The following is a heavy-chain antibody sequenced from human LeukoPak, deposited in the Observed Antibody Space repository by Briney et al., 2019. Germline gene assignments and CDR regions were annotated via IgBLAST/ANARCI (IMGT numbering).Heavy chain of an antibody. CDR3: AKLTRPRWLQLDFDY. Sequence: GGSLRLSCAASGFTFSSYAMSRVRQAPGKGLEWVSAISGSGGSTYYADSVKGRFTISRDNSKNTLYLQMNSLRAEDTAVYYCAKLTRPRWLQLDFDYWGQGTLVTVSS. CDR1: GFTFSSYA. V-gene: IGHV3-23*01. J-gene: IGHJ4*02. CDR2: ISGSGGST. D-gene: IGHD5-24*01.